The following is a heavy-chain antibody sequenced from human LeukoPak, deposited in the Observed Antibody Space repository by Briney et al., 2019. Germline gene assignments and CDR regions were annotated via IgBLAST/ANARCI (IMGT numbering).Heavy chain of an antibody. CDR1: GFTFTTYY. V-gene: IGHV1-2*02. D-gene: IGHD3-22*01. J-gene: IGHJ4*02. CDR2: INPDSGGT. Sequence: ASVKVSCKASGFTFTTYYMHWVRQAPGQGLEWMGWINPDSGGTNYAQRFQGRVTMTRDTSISTAYMELSRLRSDDTAVYYCARGDYYDSSGYPDYWGQGTLVTVSS. CDR3: ARGDYYDSSGYPDY.